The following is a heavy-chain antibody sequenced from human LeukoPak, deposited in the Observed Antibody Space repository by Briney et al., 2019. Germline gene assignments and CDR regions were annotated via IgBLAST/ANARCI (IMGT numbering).Heavy chain of an antibody. Sequence: GGSLRLSCAASGFTFSSYSMNWVRQAPGKGLEWVSSISSSSSYIYYADSVKGRFTISRDNAKNSLYLQMNSLRAEDTAVYYCARDGTVTSWDYYYYMDVWGKGTTVTVSS. D-gene: IGHD4-11*01. CDR1: GFTFSSYS. V-gene: IGHV3-21*01. CDR2: ISSSSSYI. J-gene: IGHJ6*03. CDR3: ARDGTVTSWDYYYYMDV.